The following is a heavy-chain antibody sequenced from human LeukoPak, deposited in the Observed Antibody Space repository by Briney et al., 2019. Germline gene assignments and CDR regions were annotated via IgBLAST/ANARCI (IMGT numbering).Heavy chain of an antibody. CDR2: IKQDGSEK. J-gene: IGHJ4*02. Sequence: PGGSLRLSCVASGFTFSDYFMSWIRQAPGKGLEWVANIKQDGSEKYYVDSVKGRFTISRDNAKNSLYLQMNSLRAEDTAVYYCASPFCGGDCYSFDYWGQGTLVTVSS. CDR3: ASPFCGGDCYSFDY. CDR1: GFTFSDYF. V-gene: IGHV3-7*01. D-gene: IGHD2-21*01.